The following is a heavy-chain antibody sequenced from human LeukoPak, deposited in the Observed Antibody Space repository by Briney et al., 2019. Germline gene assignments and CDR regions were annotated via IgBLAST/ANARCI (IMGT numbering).Heavy chain of an antibody. D-gene: IGHD3-10*01. CDR1: GGSFSGYY. V-gene: IGHV4-34*01. CDR2: INHSGST. Sequence: SETLSLTCAVYGGSFSGYYWSWIRQPPGKGLEWIGEINHSGSTNYDPSLKSRVTISVDTSKNQFSLKLSSVTAADTAFYYCARGRYGSGSYFLDYWGQGILVTVSS. CDR3: ARGRYGSGSYFLDY. J-gene: IGHJ4*02.